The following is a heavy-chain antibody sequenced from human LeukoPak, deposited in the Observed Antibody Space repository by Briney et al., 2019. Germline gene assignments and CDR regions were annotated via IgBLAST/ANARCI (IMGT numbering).Heavy chain of an antibody. CDR3: AKAPSVRYFDHFNN. Sequence: GGSLRLSCAASGFTFSNYWQHWVRQAPGKGLEWVAVISYDGSNKYYADSVKGRFTISRDNSKNTLYLQMNSLRAEDTAVYYCAKAPSVRYFDHFNNWGQGTLVTVPS. V-gene: IGHV3-30*18. J-gene: IGHJ4*02. CDR2: ISYDGSNK. CDR1: GFTFSNYW. D-gene: IGHD3-9*01.